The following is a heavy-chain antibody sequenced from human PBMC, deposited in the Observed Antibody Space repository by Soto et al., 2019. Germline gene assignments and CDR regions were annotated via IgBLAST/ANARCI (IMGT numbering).Heavy chain of an antibody. CDR3: ARHRCRGDCNDFDY. V-gene: IGHV1-3*01. CDR1: GFTFTTYA. D-gene: IGHD2-21*02. CDR2: IHAGNGNT. J-gene: IGHJ4*02. Sequence: QVQVVQSGAEVKKPGASVKVSCKASGFTFTTYAIHWVRQAPGQRLEWMGWIHAGNGNTKSSQKFQDRLTITRDTSASTASVELSSLRSAVSAGYYCARHRCRGDCNDFDYWGQGTLVPVSS.